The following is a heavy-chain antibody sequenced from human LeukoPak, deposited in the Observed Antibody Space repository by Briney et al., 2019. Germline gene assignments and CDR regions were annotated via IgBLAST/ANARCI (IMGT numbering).Heavy chain of an antibody. D-gene: IGHD6-13*01. Sequence: GGSLRLSCAASGFTFSSYAMSWVRQAPGKGLEWVSAISGSGGSTYYADSVKGRFTISRDNSKNTLYLQMNSLRAEDTAVYYCAKGTGIAAAGTRWDFDIWGQGTMVTVSS. CDR2: ISGSGGST. CDR1: GFTFSSYA. CDR3: AKGTGIAAAGTRWDFDI. V-gene: IGHV3-23*01. J-gene: IGHJ3*02.